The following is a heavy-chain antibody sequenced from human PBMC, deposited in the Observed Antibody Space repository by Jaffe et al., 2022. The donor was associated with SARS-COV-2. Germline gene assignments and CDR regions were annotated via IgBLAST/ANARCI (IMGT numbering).Heavy chain of an antibody. CDR3: ARGYEGTSRSGYYYFDY. J-gene: IGHJ4*02. CDR2: IYSSGST. Sequence: QVQLQESGPGLVKPSQTLSLTCTVSGGSISSGSYYWSWIRQPAGKGLEWFGRIYSSGSTYYNPSLRSRVSISVDTSKNQFSLKLSSVTAADTAVYYCARGYEGTSRSGYYYFDYWGQGTLVTVSS. CDR1: GGSISSGSYY. D-gene: IGHD3-3*01. V-gene: IGHV4-61*02.